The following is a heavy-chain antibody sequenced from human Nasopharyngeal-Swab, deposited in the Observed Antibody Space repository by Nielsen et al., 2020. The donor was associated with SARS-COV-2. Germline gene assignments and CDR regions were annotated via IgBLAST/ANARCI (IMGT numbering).Heavy chain of an antibody. Sequence: GESLKISCSASGFTFSSYAMNWVRQAPGKGLEWVSAISGSGGSTYYADSGKGRFTISRDNSKNTLYLQMNSLRAEDTAVYYCAKEEMATIAYYWGQGTLVTVSS. J-gene: IGHJ4*02. CDR2: ISGSGGST. V-gene: IGHV3-23*01. CDR3: AKEEMATIAYY. D-gene: IGHD5-24*01. CDR1: GFTFSSYA.